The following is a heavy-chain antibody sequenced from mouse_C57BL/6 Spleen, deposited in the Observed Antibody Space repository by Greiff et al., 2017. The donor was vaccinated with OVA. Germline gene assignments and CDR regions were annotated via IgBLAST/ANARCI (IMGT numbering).Heavy chain of an antibody. V-gene: IGHV1-76*01. CDR3: AREAYYSNYLDY. CDR2: IYPGSGNT. D-gene: IGHD2-5*01. J-gene: IGHJ2*01. Sequence: VQLVESGAELVRPGASVKLSCKASGYTFTDYYINWVKQRPGQGLEWIARIYPGSGNTYYNEKFKGKATLTAEKSSSTAYMQLSSLTSEDSAVYFCAREAYYSNYLDYWGQGTTLTVSS. CDR1: GYTFTDYY.